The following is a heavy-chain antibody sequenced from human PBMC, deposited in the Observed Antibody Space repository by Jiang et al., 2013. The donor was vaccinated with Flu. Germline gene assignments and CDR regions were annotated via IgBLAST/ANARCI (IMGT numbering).Heavy chain of an antibody. CDR3: ARDERGSSSWYEWGYYYYYGMDV. D-gene: IGHD6-13*01. Sequence: GASVRVSCKASGYTFTSYGISWVRQAPGQGLEWMGWISAYNGNTNYAQKLQGRVTMTTDTSTSTAYMELRSLRSDDTAVYYCARDERGSSSWYEWGYYYYYGMDVWGQGTTVTVSS. V-gene: IGHV1-18*01. CDR1: GYTFTSYG. CDR2: ISAYNGNT. J-gene: IGHJ6*02.